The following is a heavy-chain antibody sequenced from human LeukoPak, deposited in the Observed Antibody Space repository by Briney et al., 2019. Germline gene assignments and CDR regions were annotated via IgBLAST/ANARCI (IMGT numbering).Heavy chain of an antibody. CDR2: ISGSGGST. CDR3: AKHLLKNYYYGMDV. V-gene: IGHV3-23*01. CDR1: GFTFSTYS. Sequence: PGGSLRLSCAASGFTFSTYSMNWVRQAPGKGLEWVSVISGSGGSTYYADSVKGRFTISRDNSKNTLYLQMNSLRAEDTAVYYCAKHLLKNYYYGMDVWGQGTTVTVSS. J-gene: IGHJ6*02.